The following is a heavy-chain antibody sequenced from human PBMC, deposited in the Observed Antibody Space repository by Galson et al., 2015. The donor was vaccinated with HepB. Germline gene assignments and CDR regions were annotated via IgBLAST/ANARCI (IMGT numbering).Heavy chain of an antibody. V-gene: IGHV4-59*01. D-gene: IGHD3-3*01. CDR3: ARGRDTLFGVVLTEGYYYMDV. CDR1: GGPISSYY. J-gene: IGHJ6*03. CDR2: ISDTGRT. Sequence: LSLTCTVSGGPISSYYWSWIRQPPGKGLEWIGYISDTGRTNYNPSLKSRVTISIDTSNYQLSLRLSSVTTADTAVYFCARGRDTLFGVVLTEGYYYMDVWGKGTTVTVSS.